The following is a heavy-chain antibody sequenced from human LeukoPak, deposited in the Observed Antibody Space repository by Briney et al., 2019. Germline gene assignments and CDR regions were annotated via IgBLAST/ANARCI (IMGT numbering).Heavy chain of an antibody. CDR1: GFTVSSNY. Sequence: PGGSLRLSCAASGFTVSSNYMSWVRQAPGKGLEWVSVIYSGGSTYYADSVKGRFTISRDNSKNTLYLQMNSLRAEDTAVYYCAKDFSSSWSLYYFDSWGQGTLVTVSS. J-gene: IGHJ4*02. D-gene: IGHD6-13*01. CDR3: AKDFSSSWSLYYFDS. V-gene: IGHV3-53*01. CDR2: IYSGGST.